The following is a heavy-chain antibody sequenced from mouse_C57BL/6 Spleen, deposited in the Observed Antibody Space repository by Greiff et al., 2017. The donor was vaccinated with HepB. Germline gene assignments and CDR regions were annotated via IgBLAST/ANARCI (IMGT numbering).Heavy chain of an antibody. J-gene: IGHJ2*01. V-gene: IGHV1-54*01. D-gene: IGHD1-1*01. Sequence: QVQLKESGAELVRPGTSVKVSCKASGYAFTNYLIEWVKQRPGQGLEWIGVINPGSGGTNYNEKFKGKATLTADKSSSTAYMQLSSLTSEDSAVYFCARDYGSSGYYFDYWGQGTTLTVSS. CDR3: ARDYGSSGYYFDY. CDR2: INPGSGGT. CDR1: GYAFTNYL.